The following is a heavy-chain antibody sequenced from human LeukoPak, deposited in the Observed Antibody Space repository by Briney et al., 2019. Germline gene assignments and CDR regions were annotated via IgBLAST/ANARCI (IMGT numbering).Heavy chain of an antibody. V-gene: IGHV3-23*01. D-gene: IGHD2-2*01. CDR3: ARAMDSSSSRYQAFEY. CDR1: GFTFSSYA. Sequence: GGSLRLSCAASGFTFSSYAMSWVRQAPGKGLEWVSAISGSGGSTYYADSVKGRFTISRDSAKDSLYLQMNNLRAEDTAVYYCARAMDSSSSRYQAFEYWGQGTPVTVSS. J-gene: IGHJ4*02. CDR2: ISGSGGST.